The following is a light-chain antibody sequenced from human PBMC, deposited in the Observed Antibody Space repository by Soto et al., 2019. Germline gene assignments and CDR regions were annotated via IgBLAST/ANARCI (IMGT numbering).Light chain of an antibody. CDR2: EVN. CDR3: SSYAGSTNV. Sequence: QSALTQPPSASGSPGQSVAISCTGTSSDVGGYNYVSWYQQHPGKAPKLMIYEVNKRPSGVPDRFSGSKSGNTASPTVSGLQAEDAADYYCSSYAGSTNVFGTGTKLTVL. V-gene: IGLV2-8*01. CDR1: SSDVGGYNY. J-gene: IGLJ1*01.